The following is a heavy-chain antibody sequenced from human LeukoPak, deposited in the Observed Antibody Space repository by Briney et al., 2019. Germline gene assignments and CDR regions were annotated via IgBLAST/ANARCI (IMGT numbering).Heavy chain of an antibody. CDR3: ARLYNWFDP. D-gene: IGHD2-8*01. CDR1: GGSISSYY. J-gene: IGHJ5*02. CDR2: IYYSGNT. Sequence: SETLSLTCSVSGGSISSYYWSWIRQPPGKGLEWIGYIYYSGNTNYNPSLKSRVTISVDTSKSQFSLKLSSVTAADTAVYYCARLYNWFDPWGQGTLVTVSS. V-gene: IGHV4-59*08.